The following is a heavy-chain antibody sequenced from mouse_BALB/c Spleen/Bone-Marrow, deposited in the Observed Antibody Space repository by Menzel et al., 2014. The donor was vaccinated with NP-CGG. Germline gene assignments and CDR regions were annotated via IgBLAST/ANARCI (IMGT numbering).Heavy chain of an antibody. V-gene: IGHV1-4*01. CDR1: GYTFTTYT. J-gene: IGHJ3*01. D-gene: IGHD2-4*01. CDR2: INPSSDYT. Sequence: VQLQLSGAELARPGASVKMSCRASGYTFTTYTVHWVKQRPGQGLEWIGYINPSSDYTNYNQKFKDKATLTADKSSSTAYMQLSSLTSEDSAVYYCARRGVYDYPWFVYWGQGTLVIVSA. CDR3: ARRGVYDYPWFVY.